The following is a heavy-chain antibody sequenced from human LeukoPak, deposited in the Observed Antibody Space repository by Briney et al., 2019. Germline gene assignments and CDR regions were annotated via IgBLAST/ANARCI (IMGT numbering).Heavy chain of an antibody. CDR3: ARSDIVVVPAANRPEYFQH. V-gene: IGHV4-4*07. CDR1: GGSISSYY. D-gene: IGHD2-2*01. Sequence: PSETLSLTCTVSGGSISSYYWSWIRQPAGKGLEWIGRIYTSGSTNYNPSLKSRVTMSVDTSKNQFSLKLSSVTAADTAVYYCARSDIVVVPAANRPEYFQHWGQGTLVTVSS. CDR2: IYTSGST. J-gene: IGHJ1*01.